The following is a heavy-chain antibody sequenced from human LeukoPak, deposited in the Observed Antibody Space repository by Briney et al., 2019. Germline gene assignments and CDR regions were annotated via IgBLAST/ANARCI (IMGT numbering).Heavy chain of an antibody. CDR3: ARRGGFYDSGAYRC. CDR2: INHSGST. J-gene: IGHJ4*02. Sequence: SETLSLTCAVYGGSFSGYYWSWIRQPPGKGLEWIGEINHSGSTNYSPSLKSRGTISVDTSKNQFSLKLSSMTAADTAVYYCARRGGFYDSGAYRCWGQGTLVTVSS. V-gene: IGHV4-34*01. CDR1: GGSFSGYY. D-gene: IGHD3-22*01.